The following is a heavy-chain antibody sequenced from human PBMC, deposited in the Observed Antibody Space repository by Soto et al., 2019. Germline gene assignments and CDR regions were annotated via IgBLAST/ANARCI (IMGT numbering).Heavy chain of an antibody. V-gene: IGHV3-23*01. CDR2: ISGSGGST. CDR3: AKMTPYSSGPRADLSSFDY. CDR1: GFTFSSYA. Sequence: PGGSLRLSCAASGFTFSSYAMSWVRQAPGKGLEWVSAISGSGGSTYYADSVKGRFTISRDNSKNTLYLQMNSLRAEDTAVYYCAKMTPYSSGPRADLSSFDYWGQGTLVTVSS. D-gene: IGHD6-19*01. J-gene: IGHJ4*02.